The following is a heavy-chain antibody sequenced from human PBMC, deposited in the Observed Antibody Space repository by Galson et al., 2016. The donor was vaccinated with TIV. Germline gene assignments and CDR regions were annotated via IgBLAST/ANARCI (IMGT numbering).Heavy chain of an antibody. D-gene: IGHD2-21*01. CDR2: IYWDDTQ. CDR3: AHRRPLTYYFDF. Sequence: PALVKPTQTLTLTCTLSGVSGIPSGVAVGWIRQPPGKALEWLALIYWDDTQRYRPSLKNRVTIAKDTSINQVVLTMTHMDPVDTATYYCAHRRPLTYYFDFWGQGALVTVSS. J-gene: IGHJ4*02. V-gene: IGHV2-5*02. CDR1: GVSGIPSGVA.